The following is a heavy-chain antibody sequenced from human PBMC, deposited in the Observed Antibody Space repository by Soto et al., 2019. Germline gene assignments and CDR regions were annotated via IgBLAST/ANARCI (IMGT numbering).Heavy chain of an antibody. CDR1: GGSISSYY. CDR3: ECAVRWLRNDY. J-gene: IGHJ4*02. CDR2: IYYSGST. Sequence: SETLSLTCTVSGGSISSYYWSWIRQPPGKGLEWIGYIYYSGSTNYNPSLKSRVTISVDTSKNQFSLKLSSVTAADTAVYYCECAVRWLRNDYWGQGTLVTVSS. V-gene: IGHV4-59*01. D-gene: IGHD5-12*01.